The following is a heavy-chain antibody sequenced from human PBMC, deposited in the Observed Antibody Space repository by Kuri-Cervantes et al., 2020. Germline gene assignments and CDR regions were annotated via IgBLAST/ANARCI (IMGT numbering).Heavy chain of an antibody. Sequence: GGSLRLSCAASGFTFSDYYMSWIRQAPGKGLEWVSYISSSGSTIYYADSVKGRFTISRDNAKNSLYLQMNSLRAEDTAVYYCAVREPRYYYGMDVWGQGTTVTVSS. V-gene: IGHV3-11*01. J-gene: IGHJ6*02. CDR1: GFTFSDYY. CDR3: AVREPRYYYGMDV. CDR2: ISSSGSTI.